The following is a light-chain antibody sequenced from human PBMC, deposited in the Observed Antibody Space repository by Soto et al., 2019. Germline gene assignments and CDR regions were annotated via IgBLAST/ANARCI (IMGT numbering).Light chain of an antibody. CDR1: SGSIANNY. CDR3: QSYDSDFVV. J-gene: IGLJ2*01. CDR2: ENN. V-gene: IGLV6-57*04. Sequence: NFMLTQPHSVSESPGKTLSISCTRSSGSIANNYVQWYQQRPGSAPTTVIYENNQRLSGVPDRFSGSTDGSSNSASLTIFGLQTEDEAYYYCQSYDSDFVVFGGGTKVTVL.